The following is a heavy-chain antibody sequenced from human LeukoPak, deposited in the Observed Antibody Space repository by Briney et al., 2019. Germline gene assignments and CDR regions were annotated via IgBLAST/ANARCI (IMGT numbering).Heavy chain of an antibody. CDR3: ARAYYDNVWGTYRWFDP. J-gene: IGHJ5*02. CDR1: GGSISSYY. V-gene: IGHV4-59*01. Sequence: PSETLSLTCTVSGGSISSYYWSWIRQPPGKGPEWIGYISYSGGTNYNPSLKSRVTISLDMSKTQVSLKLSSVTAADTAVYYCARAYYDNVWGTYRWFDPWGQGTLVTVSS. CDR2: ISYSGGT. D-gene: IGHD3-16*01.